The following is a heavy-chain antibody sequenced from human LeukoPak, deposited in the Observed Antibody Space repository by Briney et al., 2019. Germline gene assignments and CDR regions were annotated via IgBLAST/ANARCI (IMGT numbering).Heavy chain of an antibody. V-gene: IGHV6-1*01. J-gene: IGHJ4*02. CDR3: ARGHRFAFDY. D-gene: IGHD3-10*01. CDR1: GDSVSTNSAS. Sequence: SQTLSLTCAISGDSVSTNSASWNWIRQSPSRGLEWLGRTYYKSKWYNDYSVSVKSRITVIPDTSKNQFSLQLNSVTAEDTAVYLCARGHRFAFDYWGQGTLVTVSS. CDR2: TYYKSKWYN.